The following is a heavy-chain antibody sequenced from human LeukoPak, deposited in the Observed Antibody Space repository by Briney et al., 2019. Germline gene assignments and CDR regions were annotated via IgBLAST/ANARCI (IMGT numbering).Heavy chain of an antibody. Sequence: GGSLRLSCAASGFTFSSYSMNWVRQAPGKGLEWVSYISSSSSTIYYADSVKGRFTISRDNAKNSLYLQMNSLRAEDTAVYYCASVILYSPKGDAFDIWGQGTMVTVSS. CDR2: ISSSSSTI. CDR3: ASVILYSPKGDAFDI. J-gene: IGHJ3*02. CDR1: GFTFSSYS. V-gene: IGHV3-48*01. D-gene: IGHD2-8*01.